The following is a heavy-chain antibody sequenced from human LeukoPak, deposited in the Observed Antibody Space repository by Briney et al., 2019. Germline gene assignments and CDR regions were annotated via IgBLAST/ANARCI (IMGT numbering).Heavy chain of an antibody. CDR3: ARLSGTVTALDY. V-gene: IGHV4-39*01. CDR2: IYYSGSP. CDR1: GGSIGSRNHY. Sequence: SETLSLTCTVSGGSIGSRNHYWGWIRQTPGKGLEWIGNIYYSGSPYYNPSLKSRLTISVDTPRNQFSLNLRSVTAADTGVYYCARLSGTVTALDYWGQGILVTVSS. D-gene: IGHD4-17*01. J-gene: IGHJ4*02.